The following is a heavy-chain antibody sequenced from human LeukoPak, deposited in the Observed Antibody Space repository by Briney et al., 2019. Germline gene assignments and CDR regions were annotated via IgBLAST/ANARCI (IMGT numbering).Heavy chain of an antibody. Sequence: SETLSLTCAVYGGSFSGYYWSWIRQPPGKGLEWIGEINHSGSTNYNPSLKSRVTISVDTSKNQFSLKLSSVTAADTAVYYCARRNEPSGYYYFDYWGQGTLVTVSS. CDR2: INHSGST. CDR1: GGSFSGYY. J-gene: IGHJ4*02. V-gene: IGHV4-34*01. D-gene: IGHD5-12*01. CDR3: ARRNEPSGYYYFDY.